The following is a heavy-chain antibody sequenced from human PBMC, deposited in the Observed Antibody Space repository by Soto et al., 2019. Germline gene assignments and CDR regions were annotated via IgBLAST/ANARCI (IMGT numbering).Heavy chain of an antibody. D-gene: IGHD3-3*01. Sequence: ASVKVSCKASGYTFTSYYMQWVRQAPGQGLEWMGIINPSGGSTSYAQKFQGRVTMTRDTSTSTVYMELSSLRSGDTAVYYCARDRSFHTTSGFFDYWGQGTVVTVSS. V-gene: IGHV1-46*01. CDR1: GYTFTSYY. CDR3: ARDRSFHTTSGFFDY. CDR2: INPSGGST. J-gene: IGHJ4*02.